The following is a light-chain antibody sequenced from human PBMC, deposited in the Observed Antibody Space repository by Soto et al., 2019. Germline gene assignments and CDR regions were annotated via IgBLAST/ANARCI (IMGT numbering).Light chain of an antibody. CDR1: QSVTTR. CDR2: GAS. Sequence: IVLTHSPGTLSLSPWEIVTLSCGASQSVTTRLAWYQHKPGQAPTLLMSGASNRASGVPVRFSGSGSGTDFTRTITRLEPEDFALYYCQQYGGSPITFGLGTRLEIK. V-gene: IGKV3-20*01. J-gene: IGKJ5*01. CDR3: QQYGGSPIT.